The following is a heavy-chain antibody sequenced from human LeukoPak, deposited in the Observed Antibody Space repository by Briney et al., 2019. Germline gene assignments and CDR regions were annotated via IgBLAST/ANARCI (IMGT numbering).Heavy chain of an antibody. J-gene: IGHJ4*02. CDR1: GFTFSSYG. V-gene: IGHV3-7*01. Sequence: GGSLRLSCAASGFTFSSYGMSWVRQAPWTGLEWVANIKQDGSEKYYVDSVKGRFTISRDNAKNSLYLQMNSLRVEDTAVYYCARKTGDCWGQGTLVTVSS. D-gene: IGHD1-14*01. CDR2: IKQDGSEK. CDR3: ARKTGDC.